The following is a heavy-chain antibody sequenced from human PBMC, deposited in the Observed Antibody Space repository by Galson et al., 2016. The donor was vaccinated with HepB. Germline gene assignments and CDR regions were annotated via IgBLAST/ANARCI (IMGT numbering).Heavy chain of an antibody. V-gene: IGHV3-7*03. Sequence: SLRLSCAASGFTFTSHRMSWVRQAPGKGLEWVANVKQDGSEKFYVDSVKGRFTISRDNTKNSLYLQMNSLRAEDTAVYYCVRMGYFGSGSSGHYWGQGTLATVSS. J-gene: IGHJ4*02. CDR3: VRMGYFGSGSSGHY. D-gene: IGHD3-10*01. CDR2: VKQDGSEK. CDR1: GFTFTSHR.